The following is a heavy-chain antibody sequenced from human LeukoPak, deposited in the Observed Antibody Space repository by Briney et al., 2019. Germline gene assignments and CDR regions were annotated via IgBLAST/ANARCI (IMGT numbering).Heavy chain of an antibody. CDR3: ARGHKDYYYYYMDV. V-gene: IGHV1-69*13. CDR1: GGTFSKYA. CDR2: FIRMFETS. Sequence: ASVKVSCKASGGTFSKYAISWVRQAPGQGLEWMVGFIRMFETSHYAQKFQGRVTITADESTSTVYMELSSLRFEDTAVYYCARGHKDYYYYYMDVWGKGTPVTVSS. J-gene: IGHJ6*03.